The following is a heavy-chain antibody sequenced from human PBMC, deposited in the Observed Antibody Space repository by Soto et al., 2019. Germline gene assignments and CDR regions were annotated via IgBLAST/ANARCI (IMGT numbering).Heavy chain of an antibody. Sequence: SETLSLTCTVSAGSVSGAGYYWSWIRQPPGKGLEYIGYSYYVGNTNYNPSLKSRVTISVDKSKNQFSLKLSSVTAADTAVYYCASQGLPYFDWSPTPLYYMDVWGKGTTVTVSS. D-gene: IGHD3-9*01. CDR1: AGSVSGAGYY. CDR2: SYYVGNT. V-gene: IGHV4-61*08. CDR3: ASQGLPYFDWSPTPLYYMDV. J-gene: IGHJ6*03.